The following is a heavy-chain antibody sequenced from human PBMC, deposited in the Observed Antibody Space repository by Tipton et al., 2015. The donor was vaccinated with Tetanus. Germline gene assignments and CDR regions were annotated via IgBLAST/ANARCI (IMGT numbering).Heavy chain of an antibody. Sequence: SLRLSCAASGFTFSTYGMTWVRQVPGKGLEWVSGLSGSGTSTYHADSVKGRFTISRDNSKDTLYLQMNGLRAEDSAVYYCAKGQHFDFWSGYVNWFDPWGQGTLVTVSS. J-gene: IGHJ5*02. CDR3: AKGQHFDFWSGYVNWFDP. V-gene: IGHV3-23*01. D-gene: IGHD3-3*01. CDR1: GFTFSTYG. CDR2: LSGSGTST.